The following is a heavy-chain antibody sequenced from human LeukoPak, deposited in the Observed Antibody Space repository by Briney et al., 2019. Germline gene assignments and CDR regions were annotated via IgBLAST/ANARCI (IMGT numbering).Heavy chain of an antibody. Sequence: GSLSLSCVASGLRVSLNFMTWVRPGPGKGLQCVAVIYIDGSTYDAESVRGRFSISRDSSTNTLYLQMNNLRTDDTAVYYCASERRCDPLTGYYPLDYWGQGTLVTVSS. CDR3: ASERRCDPLTGYYPLDY. V-gene: IGHV3-66*02. D-gene: IGHD3-9*01. J-gene: IGHJ4*01. CDR2: IYIDGST. CDR1: GLRVSLNF.